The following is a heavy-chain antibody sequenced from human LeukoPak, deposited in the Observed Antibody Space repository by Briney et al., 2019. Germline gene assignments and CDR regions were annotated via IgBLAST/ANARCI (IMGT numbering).Heavy chain of an antibody. V-gene: IGHV3-7*01. CDR1: GFTLSSYW. CDR3: AREWGWRSLDV. Sequence: GGSLRLSCAASGFTLSSYWMTWVRQAPGKGLEWVANIKQDGSEKYYVDSVKGRFTISRDNAKNSLYLQMNSLRAEDTAVYYCAREWGWRSLDVWGQGTTVTVSS. CDR2: IKQDGSEK. J-gene: IGHJ6*02. D-gene: IGHD1-26*01.